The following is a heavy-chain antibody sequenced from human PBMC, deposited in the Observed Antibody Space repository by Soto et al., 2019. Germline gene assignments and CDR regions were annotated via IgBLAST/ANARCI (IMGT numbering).Heavy chain of an antibody. CDR1: GFTFSSYG. CDR2: ISYDGSNK. D-gene: IGHD3-22*01. J-gene: IGHJ4*02. CDR3: STSPGGYYDSSGPID. Sequence: GGSLRLSCAASGFTFSSYGMHWVRQAPGKGLEWVAVISYDGSNKYYADSVKGRFTISRDNSKNTLYLQMNSLRAEDTAVYYCSTSPGGYYDSSGPIDWGQGTLVTVSS. V-gene: IGHV3-30*03.